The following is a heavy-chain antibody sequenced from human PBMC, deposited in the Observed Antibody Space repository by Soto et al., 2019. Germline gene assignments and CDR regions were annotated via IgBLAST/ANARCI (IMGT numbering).Heavy chain of an antibody. CDR1: GGSISSGGYY. CDR2: IYYSGST. V-gene: IGHV4-31*03. Sequence: QVQLQESGPGLVKPSQTLSLTCTVSGGSISSGGYYWSWIRQHPGKGPEWIGYIYYSGSTYYNPSLKSRVTISVDTSKNQFSLKLSSVTAADTAVYYCASYVDTENYYYYYGMDVWGQGTTVTVSS. D-gene: IGHD5-18*01. J-gene: IGHJ6*02. CDR3: ASYVDTENYYYYYGMDV.